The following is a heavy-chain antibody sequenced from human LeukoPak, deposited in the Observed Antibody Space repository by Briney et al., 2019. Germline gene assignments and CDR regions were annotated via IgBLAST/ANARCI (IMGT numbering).Heavy chain of an antibody. V-gene: IGHV3-48*03. CDR1: GFTFSNFE. J-gene: IGHJ3*02. D-gene: IGHD4-23*01. Sequence: GGSLRLSCAASGFTFSNFEMNWVRQAPGKGLEWVSYITSSGSNIYYADSVKGRFTISRDNTKNSLYLQMNSLRAEDTAVYYCAREVTASSVDAFDIGGQGTMVTVSS. CDR2: ITSSGSNI. CDR3: AREVTASSVDAFDI.